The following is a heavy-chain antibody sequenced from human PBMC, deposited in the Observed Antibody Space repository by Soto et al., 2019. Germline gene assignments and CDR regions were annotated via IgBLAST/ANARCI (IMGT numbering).Heavy chain of an antibody. D-gene: IGHD3-3*01. V-gene: IGHV3-23*01. CDR3: AKATIFGVVIIGYFDY. CDR1: GFTFSSYA. CDR2: ISGSGGST. Sequence: GGSLRLSCAASGFTFSSYAMSWVRQAPGKGLEWVSAISGSGGSTYYADSVKGRFTISRDNSKNTLYLQMNSLRAEDTAVYYRAKATIFGVVIIGYFDYWGQGTLVTVSS. J-gene: IGHJ4*02.